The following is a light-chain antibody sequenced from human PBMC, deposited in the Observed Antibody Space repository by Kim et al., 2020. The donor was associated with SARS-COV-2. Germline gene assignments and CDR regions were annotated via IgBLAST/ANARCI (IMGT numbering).Light chain of an antibody. CDR2: DVS. Sequence: GQSITLSCTGTSSDVGGYIFVSWYQQQPGKAPKLIIYDVSHRPSGVSNRFSGSKSGNRASLTIFGLQAEDEADYYCTSYTSTSTLVFGGGTQLTVL. V-gene: IGLV2-14*03. CDR3: TSYTSTSTLV. J-gene: IGLJ2*01. CDR1: SSDVGGYIF.